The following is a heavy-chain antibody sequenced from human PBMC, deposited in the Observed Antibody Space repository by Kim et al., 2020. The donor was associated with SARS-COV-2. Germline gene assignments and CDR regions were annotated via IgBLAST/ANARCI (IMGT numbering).Heavy chain of an antibody. CDR2: GST. CDR3: ATFTGYYTPH. D-gene: IGHD3-3*01. Sequence: GSTNYNPSLKSRVTISVDKAKNQFSLKRSSVTAADTAVYYCATFTGYYTPHWGQGTLVTVSS. V-gene: IGHV4-4*02. J-gene: IGHJ4*02.